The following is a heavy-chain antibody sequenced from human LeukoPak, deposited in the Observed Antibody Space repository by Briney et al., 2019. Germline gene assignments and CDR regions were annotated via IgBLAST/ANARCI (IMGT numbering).Heavy chain of an antibody. V-gene: IGHV4-39*07. D-gene: IGHD6-13*01. Sequence: SETLSLTCTVSGGSISSSSYYWGWIRQPPGKGLEWIGSIYYSGSTYYNPSLKSRVTISVDTSKNQFSLKLSSVTAADTAVYYCARVGSWYSSYYYYYMDVWGKGTTVTVSS. CDR1: GGSISSSSYY. CDR2: IYYSGST. J-gene: IGHJ6*03. CDR3: ARVGSWYSSYYYYYMDV.